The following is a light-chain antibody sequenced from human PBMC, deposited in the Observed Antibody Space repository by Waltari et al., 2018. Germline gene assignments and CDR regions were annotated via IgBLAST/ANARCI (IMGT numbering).Light chain of an antibody. CDR3: MLALQTPRYT. V-gene: IGKV2-28*01. Sequence: LQSNGYYFCNCYLPRPAQSPQPLIYLGSNRASGAPGRFSGSGSGTAFTLKISRVEAGDVGVYYCMLALQTPRYTFGQGTKLEIK. CDR2: LGS. J-gene: IGKJ2*01. CDR1: LQSNGYYF.